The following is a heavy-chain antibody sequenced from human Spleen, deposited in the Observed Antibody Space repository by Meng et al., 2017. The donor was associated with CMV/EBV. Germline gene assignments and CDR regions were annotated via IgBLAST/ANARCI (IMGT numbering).Heavy chain of an antibody. CDR3: ALWGTHYDSGIDHKTRADY. CDR2: IIPIFGTA. D-gene: IGHD3-22*01. J-gene: IGHJ4*02. CDR1: GGTFSSYA. V-gene: IGHV1-69*12. Sequence: QVALVQSGGAVHEPWSSVKVSCKASGGTFSSYAISWVRQAPGQGLEWMGGIIPIFGTANYAQKFQGRVTITADESTSTAYMELSSLRSEDTAVYYCALWGTHYDSGIDHKTRADYWDQGTLVTASS.